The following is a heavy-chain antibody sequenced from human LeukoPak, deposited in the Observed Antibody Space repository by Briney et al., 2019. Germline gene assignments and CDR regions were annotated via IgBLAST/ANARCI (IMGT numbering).Heavy chain of an antibody. CDR2: ISYDGSSK. D-gene: IGHD5-18*01. Sequence: GRSLRLSCAASGFTFSTYAMHWVRQAPGKGLEWVAVISYDGSSKYYADSVKGRFTISRDNSKNTLYLQMNSLRAEDTAVYYCARARSSYGYGDAFDIWGQGTMVTVSS. J-gene: IGHJ3*02. V-gene: IGHV3-30*04. CDR1: GFTFSTYA. CDR3: ARARSSYGYGDAFDI.